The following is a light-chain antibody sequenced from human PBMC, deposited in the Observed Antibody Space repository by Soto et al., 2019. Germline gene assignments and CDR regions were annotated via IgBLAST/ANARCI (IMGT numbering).Light chain of an antibody. CDR3: QQSYSTQDT. Sequence: DIQMTQSPSSLSASVGDRVTISCRASQSISSYLNWYQQKPGKAPELLIYAASTLQSGVPSRFSGSGSGKDFTLPISSLQPEDSAAYYCQQSYSTQDTFGQGTKLEIK. J-gene: IGKJ2*01. CDR1: QSISSY. V-gene: IGKV1-39*01. CDR2: AAS.